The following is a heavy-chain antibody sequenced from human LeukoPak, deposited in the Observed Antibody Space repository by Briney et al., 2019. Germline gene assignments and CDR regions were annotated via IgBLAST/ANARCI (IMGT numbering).Heavy chain of an antibody. V-gene: IGHV3-9*01. CDR1: GFTFDDYA. Sequence: GRSLRLSCAASGFTFDDYAMHWVRQAPGKGLEWVSGISWNSGSIGYADSVKGRFTISRDNAKNSLYLQMNSLRAEDTVLYYCAKDRAFYYYSGMDVWGQGTTVTVSS. CDR2: ISWNSGSI. J-gene: IGHJ6*02. CDR3: AKDRAFYYYSGMDV.